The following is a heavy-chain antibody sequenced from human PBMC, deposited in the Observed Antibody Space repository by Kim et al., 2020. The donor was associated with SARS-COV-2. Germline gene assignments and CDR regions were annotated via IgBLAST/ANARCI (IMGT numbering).Heavy chain of an antibody. Sequence: SETLSLTCAVYGGSFSGYYWSWIRQPPGKGLEWIGEINHSGSTNYNPSLKSRVTISVDTSKNQFSLKLSSVTAADTAVYYCARGSGSGWYLKNFDYWGQGTLVTVSS. CDR3: ARGSGSGWYLKNFDY. CDR2: INHSGST. V-gene: IGHV4-34*01. CDR1: GGSFSGYY. D-gene: IGHD6-19*01. J-gene: IGHJ4*02.